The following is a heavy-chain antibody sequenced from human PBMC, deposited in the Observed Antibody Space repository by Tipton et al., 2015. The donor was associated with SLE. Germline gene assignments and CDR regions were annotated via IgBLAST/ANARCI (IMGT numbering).Heavy chain of an antibody. CDR1: GFTFINYW. Sequence: SLRLSCAVSGFTFINYWMHWVRHAPGRGLVWVSRIDNDGSSTIYADSVKGRFTISRDNAKNTLYLHMNSLRAEDTAVYYCARGGDYHGLDFWGQGTMVSVSS. D-gene: IGHD4-17*01. J-gene: IGHJ3*01. CDR2: IDNDGSST. V-gene: IGHV3-74*01. CDR3: ARGGDYHGLDF.